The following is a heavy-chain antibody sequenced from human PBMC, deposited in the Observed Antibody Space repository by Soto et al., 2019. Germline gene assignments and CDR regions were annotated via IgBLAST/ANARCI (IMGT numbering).Heavy chain of an antibody. D-gene: IGHD3-10*01. Sequence: EVQLVESGGGLVQPGGSLRLSCAASGFTFSSYWMSWVRQAPGKGLEWVANIKQDGSEKYYVDSVKGRFTISRDNAKNSLYLQMNSLRAEDTAVYYCARDQGTYYGSGSYYLSWGQGTLVTVSS. CDR2: IKQDGSEK. CDR1: GFTFSSYW. J-gene: IGHJ5*02. CDR3: ARDQGTYYGSGSYYLS. V-gene: IGHV3-7*01.